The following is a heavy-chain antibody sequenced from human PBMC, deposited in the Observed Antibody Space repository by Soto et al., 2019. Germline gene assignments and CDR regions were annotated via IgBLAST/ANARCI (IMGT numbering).Heavy chain of an antibody. V-gene: IGHV1-8*02. CDR1: GYTFTSYD. CDR3: ARVMVRGVSDYYYYYMDV. CDR2: MNPNSGNT. J-gene: IGHJ6*03. Sequence: ASVKVSCKASGYTFTSYDINWVRQATGQGLEWMGWMNPNSGNTGYAQKFQGRVTMTRNTSISTAYMELSSLRSEDTAVYYCARVMVRGVSDYYYYYMDVWGKGTTVNVSS. D-gene: IGHD3-10*01.